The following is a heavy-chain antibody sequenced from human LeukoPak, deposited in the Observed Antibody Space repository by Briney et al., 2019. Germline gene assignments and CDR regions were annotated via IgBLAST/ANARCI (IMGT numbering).Heavy chain of an antibody. V-gene: IGHV4-4*07. Sequence: PSETLSLTCTVSGGSISSYYWNWIRQPAGKGLEWIGHIHTSGSTNYNPSLKSRVTMSVDTSKNKFSLKLSSVTAADTAVYYCARVICSGGSCRFDYWGQGTLVTVSS. CDR1: GGSISSYY. CDR2: IHTSGST. J-gene: IGHJ4*02. D-gene: IGHD2-15*01. CDR3: ARVICSGGSCRFDY.